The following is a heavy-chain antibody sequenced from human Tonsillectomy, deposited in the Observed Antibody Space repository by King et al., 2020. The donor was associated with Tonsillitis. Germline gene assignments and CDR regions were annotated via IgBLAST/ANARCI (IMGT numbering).Heavy chain of an antibody. Sequence: LQLQESGPGLVKPSETLSLTCTVSGGSISSSDYYWGWIRQPPGKGLEWIGSIYYSGSTYYKPSLKSRVTISVDTSKNQFSLKLSSVTAADTAVYYCARQFKFTQGYRAAASPAFDYWGQGTLVTVSS. V-gene: IGHV4-39*01. J-gene: IGHJ4*02. D-gene: IGHD6-13*01. CDR2: IYYSGST. CDR3: ARQFKFTQGYRAAASPAFDY. CDR1: GGSISSSDYY.